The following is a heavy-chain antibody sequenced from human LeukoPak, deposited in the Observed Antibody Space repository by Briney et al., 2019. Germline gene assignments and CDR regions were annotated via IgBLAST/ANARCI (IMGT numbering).Heavy chain of an antibody. CDR2: IKQDGSEK. J-gene: IGHJ4*02. Sequence: GGSLRLSCAASGFTFSSDWMSWVRHAPGKGQEWVANIKQDGSEKYYVDSVKGRFTISRDNAKNSLYLQMNRLRAEDTAVYYCARAQRGYYYDSSGYPLGYWGQGTLVTVSS. V-gene: IGHV3-7*01. CDR3: ARAQRGYYYDSSGYPLGY. D-gene: IGHD3-22*01. CDR1: GFTFSSDW.